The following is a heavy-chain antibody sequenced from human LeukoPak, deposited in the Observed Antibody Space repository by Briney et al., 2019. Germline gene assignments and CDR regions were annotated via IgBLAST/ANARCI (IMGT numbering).Heavy chain of an antibody. CDR2: IWYDGSNK. CDR3: AKGQQERSDGSWIDP. J-gene: IGHJ5*02. V-gene: IGHV3-33*06. D-gene: IGHD5-24*01. Sequence: PGRSLRLSCAASGFTFSSYGMHWVRQAPGKGLEWVAVIWYDGSNKYYADSVKGRFTISRDNSKNTLYLQMNSLRAEDTAVYYCAKGQQERSDGSWIDPWGQGTLVTVSS. CDR1: GFTFSSYG.